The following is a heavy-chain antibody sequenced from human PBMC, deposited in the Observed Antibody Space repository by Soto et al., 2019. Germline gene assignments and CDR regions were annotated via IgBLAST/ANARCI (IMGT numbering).Heavy chain of an antibody. Sequence: QVQLVESGGGVVQPGRSLRLSCAASGFTFSSYGMHWVRQAPGKGLEWVAVIWYDGSNKYYADSVKGRFTISRDNSKNTLYLQMNSLRDEDTAVYYCARDSSADFWSGYYLDYWGQGTLVTVSS. CDR3: ARDSSADFWSGYYLDY. J-gene: IGHJ4*02. D-gene: IGHD3-3*01. CDR2: IWYDGSNK. CDR1: GFTFSSYG. V-gene: IGHV3-33*01.